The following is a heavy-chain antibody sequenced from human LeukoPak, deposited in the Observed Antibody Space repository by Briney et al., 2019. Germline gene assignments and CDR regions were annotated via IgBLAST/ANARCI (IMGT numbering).Heavy chain of an antibody. V-gene: IGHV4-34*01. CDR3: ARVRRTYYYYMDV. Sequence: SETLSLTCAVYGGSFSGYYWSWIRQPPGKGLEWIGEINHSGSTNYNPSLKSRVTISVDTSKNQFSLKLSSVTAANTAVYYCARVRRTYYYYMDVWGKGTTVTVSS. CDR2: INHSGST. CDR1: GGSFSGYY. J-gene: IGHJ6*03.